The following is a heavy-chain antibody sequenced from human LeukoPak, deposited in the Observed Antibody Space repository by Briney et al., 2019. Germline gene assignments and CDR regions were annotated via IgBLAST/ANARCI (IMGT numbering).Heavy chain of an antibody. CDR2: IRYDGSNK. Sequence: PGGALRLSCAASGFTFSSFGMHWVRQAPGKGLEWVAFIRYDGSNKDYADSVKGRFTISRDNSKKTLYLQMNSLRAGDTAVYYCAKDPSRLPAPHRSFDYWGQGTLVTVSS. CDR3: AKDPSRLPAPHRSFDY. D-gene: IGHD2-2*01. J-gene: IGHJ4*02. CDR1: GFTFSSFG. V-gene: IGHV3-30*02.